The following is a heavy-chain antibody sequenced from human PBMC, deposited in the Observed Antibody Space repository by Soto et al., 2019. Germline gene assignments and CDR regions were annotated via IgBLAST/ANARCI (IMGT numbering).Heavy chain of an antibody. D-gene: IGHD3-22*01. V-gene: IGHV3-21*06. Sequence: SLRLSCAASGFTFSSYSMNWVRQAPGKGLEWVSSISSSGTYIYYADSVKGRFTISRDNAKNSLYLQMNSLRVEDTAVYYCATGYYYDNSGHSFDYWGQGTLVTVSS. J-gene: IGHJ4*02. CDR3: ATGYYYDNSGHSFDY. CDR1: GFTFSSYS. CDR2: ISSSGTYI.